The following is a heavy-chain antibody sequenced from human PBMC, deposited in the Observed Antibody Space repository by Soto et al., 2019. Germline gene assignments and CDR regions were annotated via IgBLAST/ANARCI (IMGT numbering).Heavy chain of an antibody. J-gene: IGHJ6*03. CDR2: IFYSGST. Sequence: QVQLQESGPGLVKPSETLSLTCTVSGGSISSSSYYWGWIRQPPGKGLEWIGSIFYSGSTYYNPSLQSRVTIPVDTCTNAFSLKLRSVTAADTAVYYCARIVRGIVITYYYMDVWGKGTTVTVSS. CDR3: ARIVRGIVITYYYMDV. CDR1: GGSISSSSYY. D-gene: IGHD2-21*01. V-gene: IGHV4-39*01.